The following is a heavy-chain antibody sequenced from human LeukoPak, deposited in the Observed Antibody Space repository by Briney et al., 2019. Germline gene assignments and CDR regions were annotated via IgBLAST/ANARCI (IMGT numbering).Heavy chain of an antibody. CDR2: SKYDGSTK. J-gene: IGHJ3*01. D-gene: IGHD2/OR15-2a*01. Sequence: PGGSLRLSCEASGFSLIGSLMHWVRQAPGKGLMWVSQSKYDGSTKNYPASVRGRFTISRDNAKNTLYLHMDSLRAEDTAVYYCARSDYFHNWGQGTMVVVSA. V-gene: IGHV3-74*01. CDR1: GFSLIGSL. CDR3: ARSDYFHN.